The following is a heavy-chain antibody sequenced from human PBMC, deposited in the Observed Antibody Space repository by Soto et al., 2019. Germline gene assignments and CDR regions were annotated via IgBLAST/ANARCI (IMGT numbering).Heavy chain of an antibody. D-gene: IGHD2-2*01. CDR2: ISAYNGNT. CDR1: GYTFTSYG. Sequence: GASVKVSCKASGYTFTSYGISWVRQAPGQGLEWMGWISAYNGNTNYAQKLQGRVTMTTDTSTSTAYMELRSLRSDDTAVYYCAVGYCSSTSCLGYYYYGMDVWGQGTTVTAP. CDR3: AVGYCSSTSCLGYYYYGMDV. V-gene: IGHV1-18*04. J-gene: IGHJ6*02.